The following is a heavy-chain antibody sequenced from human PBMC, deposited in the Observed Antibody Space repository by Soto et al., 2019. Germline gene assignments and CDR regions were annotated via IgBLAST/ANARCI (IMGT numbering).Heavy chain of an antibody. CDR1: GYTFTSYG. CDR3: ARDRRGYCSGGSCYYYYGMDV. CDR2: ISAYNGNT. J-gene: IGHJ6*02. D-gene: IGHD2-15*01. Sequence: ASVKVSCKASGYTFTSYGISWVRQAPGQGLEWMGWISAYNGNTNYAQKLQGRVTMTTDTSTSSAYMELRSLRSDDTAVYYCARDRRGYCSGGSCYYYYGMDVWGQGTTVTVSS. V-gene: IGHV1-18*01.